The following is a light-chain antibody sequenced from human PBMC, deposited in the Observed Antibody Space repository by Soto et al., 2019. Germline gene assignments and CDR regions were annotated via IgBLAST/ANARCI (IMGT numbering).Light chain of an antibody. CDR1: SSHLGAGYD. V-gene: IGLV1-40*01. CDR2: GNR. CDR3: QAYDYSLTASV. J-gene: IGLJ3*02. Sequence: QSVLTQPPSVSGAPGQRVTLSCTGNSSHLGAGYDVHWYQQLPGAAPKLVIFGNRNRPSGVPERFSGSKSGTSASLAITGLQTEDEADYYCQAYDYSLTASVFGGGTKVTVL.